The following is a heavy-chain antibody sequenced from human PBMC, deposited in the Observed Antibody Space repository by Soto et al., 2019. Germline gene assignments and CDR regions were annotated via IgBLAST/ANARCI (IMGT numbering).Heavy chain of an antibody. CDR1: GGSISIGGYY. CDR3: ERAGYYDSSGYYHYDYGMDV. V-gene: IGHV4-31*03. Sequence: SETLSLTCTVSGGSISIGGYYWSWIRQHPGKGLEWIGYSYYSGSTYYNPSLKSRVTISVDTSKNQFSLKLSSVTAAETAVYYCERAGYYDSSGYYHYDYGMDVWGQGTTVTL. D-gene: IGHD3-22*01. J-gene: IGHJ6*02. CDR2: SYYSGST.